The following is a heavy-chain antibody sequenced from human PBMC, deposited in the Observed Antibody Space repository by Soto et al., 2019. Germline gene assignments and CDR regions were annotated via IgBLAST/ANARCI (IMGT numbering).Heavy chain of an antibody. J-gene: IGHJ4*02. Sequence: PSETLSLTCAVSGGSINSSYWWNWVRQPPGKGLEWIGKIYHSGSTNYNPSLKNRVTISVDKSNNQFSLRLSSVTAADTAVYFCVTSLNYDFWRDGGRHYYFDYWGQGTLVTVSS. CDR3: VTSLNYDFWRDGGRHYYFDY. D-gene: IGHD3-3*01. CDR2: IYHSGST. V-gene: IGHV4-4*02. CDR1: GGSINSSYW.